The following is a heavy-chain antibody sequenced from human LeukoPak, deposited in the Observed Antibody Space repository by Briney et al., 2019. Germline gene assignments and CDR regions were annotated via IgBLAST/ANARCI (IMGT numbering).Heavy chain of an antibody. J-gene: IGHJ3*02. CDR1: GYSLTTYW. D-gene: IGHD3-22*01. CDR2: IDPSDSYT. Sequence: GESLKVSCKGSGYSLTTYWISWVRQMPGKGLEWMGRIDPSDSYTKYSPSFQGHVTISADKSISTAYLQWSRLKASDTAMYYCARHYYDILSAFDIWGQGTMVTVSS. V-gene: IGHV5-10-1*01. CDR3: ARHYYDILSAFDI.